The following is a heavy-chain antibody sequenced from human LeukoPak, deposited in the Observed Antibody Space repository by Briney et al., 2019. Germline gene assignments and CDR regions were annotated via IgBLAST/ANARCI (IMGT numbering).Heavy chain of an antibody. Sequence: SVTVSCKASVCSFSSYAISWVRQAPRQEREGMGWIIPIYGTGNYAHKFQGRVTITADESTSTAYMEMSSPGSDDTAVYYCARDQERYDFWSGYFGWRPTENWFDPWGQGTLVTVSS. CDR1: VCSFSSYA. D-gene: IGHD3-3*01. V-gene: IGHV1-69*01. CDR2: IIPIYGTG. J-gene: IGHJ5*02. CDR3: ARDQERYDFWSGYFGWRPTENWFDP.